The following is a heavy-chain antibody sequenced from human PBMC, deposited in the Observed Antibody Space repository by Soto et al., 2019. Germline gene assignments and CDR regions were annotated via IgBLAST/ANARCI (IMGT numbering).Heavy chain of an antibody. J-gene: IGHJ4*02. D-gene: IGHD5-18*01. CDR1: GFTFSSYG. V-gene: IGHV3-30*18. CDR2: ISYDGRNK. CDR3: AKDIRSGDTAMATWYFDY. Sequence: QVQLVESGGGVVQPGRSLRLSCAASGFTFSSYGMHWVRQAPGKGLEWVEVISYDGRNKYYADSVKGRFTISRDNSKNTLYLQMNSLRAEDTAVYYCAKDIRSGDTAMATWYFDYWGQGTLVTVSS.